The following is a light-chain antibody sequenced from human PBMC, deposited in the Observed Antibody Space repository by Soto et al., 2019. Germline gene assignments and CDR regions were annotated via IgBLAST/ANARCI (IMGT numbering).Light chain of an antibody. CDR3: QQYGSSPYWT. J-gene: IGKJ1*01. V-gene: IGKV3-20*01. Sequence: EIVLTQSPGTLSLSPGERATLSCRASQSVSSSYLAWYQQKPGQAPRLLIYGASSRATGIPERFSGSGSGTDFTLTISRLEPEDCAVYYCQQYGSSPYWTFGQGTKVEIK. CDR2: GAS. CDR1: QSVSSSY.